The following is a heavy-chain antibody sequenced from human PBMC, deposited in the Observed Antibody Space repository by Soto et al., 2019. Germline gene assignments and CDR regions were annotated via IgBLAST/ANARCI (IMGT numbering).Heavy chain of an antibody. CDR3: ARGNCSSTSCATGWNWFDP. Sequence: QVQLVQSGAEVKKPGSSVKVSCKASGGTFSSYTISWVRQAPGQGLEWMGRIIPILGKANYAQKFQGRVTITADKSTSTAYMELSSLRSEDTAVYYCARGNCSSTSCATGWNWFDPWGKGTLVTVSS. CDR1: GGTFSSYT. V-gene: IGHV1-69*08. CDR2: IIPILGKA. D-gene: IGHD2-2*01. J-gene: IGHJ5*02.